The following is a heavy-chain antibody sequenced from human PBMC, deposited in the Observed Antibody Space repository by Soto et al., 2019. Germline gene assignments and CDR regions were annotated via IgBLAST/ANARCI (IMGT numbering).Heavy chain of an antibody. Sequence: QVQLVQSGAEVKRPGASVKVSCKASGYTFTTYYMHWVRQAPGEGLEWLGIINPNGGSTTYAQKFQSRVTMTRDTSTSTVYLERSSLRSEDTAVYYCARAGYCSGGTCFHGNCDYWGQGTLVTVSA. CDR1: GYTFTTYY. V-gene: IGHV1-46*01. CDR3: ARAGYCSGGTCFHGNCDY. D-gene: IGHD2-15*01. CDR2: INPNGGST. J-gene: IGHJ4*02.